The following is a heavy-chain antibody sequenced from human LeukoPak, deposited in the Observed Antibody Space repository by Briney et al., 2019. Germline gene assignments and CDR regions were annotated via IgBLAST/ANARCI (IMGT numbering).Heavy chain of an antibody. J-gene: IGHJ4*02. V-gene: IGHV4-39*01. CDR2: IYYSGST. Sequence: SETLSLTCTVSGGSISSSSYYWGWIRQPPGKGLEWIGSIYYSGSTYYNPSLKSRVTISVDTSKNQFSLKLSSVTAAGTAVYYCASLRERSYYARGFDYWGQGTLVTVSS. CDR1: GGSISSSSYY. CDR3: ASLRERSYYARGFDY. D-gene: IGHD1-26*01.